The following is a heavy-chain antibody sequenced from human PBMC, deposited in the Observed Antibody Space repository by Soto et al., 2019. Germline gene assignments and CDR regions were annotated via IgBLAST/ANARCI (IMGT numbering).Heavy chain of an antibody. J-gene: IGHJ6*02. CDR3: ATSPQLYCSSTSCYGGMDV. CDR1: GYTLTELS. Sequence: ASVKVSCKASGYTLTELSMHWVRQAPGKGLEWMGGFDPEDGETIYAQKFQGRVTMTEDTSTDTAYMELSSLRSEDTAVYYCATSPQLYCSSTSCYGGMDVWGQGTTVTVSS. V-gene: IGHV1-24*01. CDR2: FDPEDGET. D-gene: IGHD2-2*01.